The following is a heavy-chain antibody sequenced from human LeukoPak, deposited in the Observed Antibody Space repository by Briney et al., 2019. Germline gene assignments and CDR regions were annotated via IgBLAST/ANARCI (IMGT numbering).Heavy chain of an antibody. V-gene: IGHV4-59*08. CDR3: ASNIPTPTASPPLGY. CDR1: GDSTNFYY. CDR2: IDYSRRT. J-gene: IGHJ4*02. Sequence: SETLSLTCTVSGDSTNFYYWSWIRQPPGKGLEWIGYIDYSRRTKYNPSLKSRVTISVDTSKNQFSLKLSSVTAADTAVYYCASNIPTPTASPPLGYWGQGTLVTVSS. D-gene: IGHD2-2*02.